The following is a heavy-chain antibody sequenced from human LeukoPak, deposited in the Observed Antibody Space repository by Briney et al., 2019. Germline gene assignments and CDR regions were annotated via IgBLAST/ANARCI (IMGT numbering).Heavy chain of an antibody. J-gene: IGHJ2*01. V-gene: IGHV3-23*01. CDR3: AKVLGYGDSSYWYFNL. D-gene: IGHD3-22*01. CDR1: GFTFTSYA. CDR2: IRGTGGRT. Sequence: GGSLRLSCAASGFTFTSYAMSWVRQAPGKGLEWVSAIRGTGGRTKYADSVRGRFTISRDNSKNTLYLQMNSLRAEDTAVYYCAKVLGYGDSSYWYFNLWGRGTLVTVSS.